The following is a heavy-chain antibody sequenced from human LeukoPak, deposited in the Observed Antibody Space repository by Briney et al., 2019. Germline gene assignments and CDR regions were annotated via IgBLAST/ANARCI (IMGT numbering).Heavy chain of an antibody. CDR1: GGTFSSYA. Sequence: SVTVCFKASGGTFSSYAISWVRQAPGQGLEWMGRIIPILGIANYAQKFQGRVTITADKSTSTAYMELSSLRSEDTAVYYCARGRSYDSSGYSLDYWGQGTLVTVSS. D-gene: IGHD3-22*01. CDR3: ARGRSYDSSGYSLDY. CDR2: IIPILGIA. V-gene: IGHV1-69*04. J-gene: IGHJ4*02.